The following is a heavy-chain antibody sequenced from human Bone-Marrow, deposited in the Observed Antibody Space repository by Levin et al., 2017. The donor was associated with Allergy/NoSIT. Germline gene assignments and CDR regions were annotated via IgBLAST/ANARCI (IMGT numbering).Heavy chain of an antibody. CDR2: ISHDGSNN. D-gene: IGHD2-2*01. CDR1: GFTFSSYG. Sequence: GESLKISCAASGFTFSSYGMHWVRQAPGKGLEWVAVISHDGSNNYYEDSVKGRFTISRDNSKNTLYVQMNRLRAEDTAVYYCAKDKRGGYCSSSSCYLAMDVWGQGITVTVSS. J-gene: IGHJ6*02. CDR3: AKDKRGGYCSSSSCYLAMDV. V-gene: IGHV3-30*18.